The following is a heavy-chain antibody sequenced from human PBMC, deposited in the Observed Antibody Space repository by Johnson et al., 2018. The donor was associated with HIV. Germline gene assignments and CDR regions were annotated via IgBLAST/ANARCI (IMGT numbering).Heavy chain of an antibody. CDR1: GFTFRSYA. Sequence: QVQLVESGGGVVQPGRSLRLSCAASGFTFRSYAIHWVRQAPGKGLEWVAVISYDGTNKYSADSVKGRFFISRATSKKTLFLQMNSLRPEDTAVYYCAKERQLVRAFDIWGQGTMVTVSS. CDR3: AKERQLVRAFDI. CDR2: ISYDGTNK. J-gene: IGHJ3*02. D-gene: IGHD6-6*01. V-gene: IGHV3-30-3*01.